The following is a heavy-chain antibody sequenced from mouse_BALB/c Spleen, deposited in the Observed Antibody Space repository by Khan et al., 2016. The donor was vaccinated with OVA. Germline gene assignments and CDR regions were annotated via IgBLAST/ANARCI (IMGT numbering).Heavy chain of an antibody. V-gene: IGHV3-2*02. CDR2: ISYSGST. CDR3: ARDGSRYNYAMDY. D-gene: IGHD2-3*01. Sequence: VQLKESGPGLVKPSQSLSLTCTGTGYSITSDYAWNWIRQFPGNKLEWMGYISYSGSTNYNPALKSRISITRDTSKNQFFLQLNSVTTEDTATYYCARDGSRYNYAMDYWGQGTSVTVSS. J-gene: IGHJ4*01. CDR1: GYSITSDYA.